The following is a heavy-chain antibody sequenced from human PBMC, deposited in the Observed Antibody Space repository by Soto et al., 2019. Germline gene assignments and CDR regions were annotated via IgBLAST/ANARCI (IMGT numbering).Heavy chain of an antibody. CDR3: AKDVSPYYYGSGSYYNPYYFDY. V-gene: IGHV3-23*01. J-gene: IGHJ4*02. Sequence: GGSLRLSCAASGFSFSNYGTSWVRQAPGKGLEWVSVISGSGGSTYYADSVKGRFTISRDNSKNTLYLQMKSLRAEDTAIYYCAKDVSPYYYGSGSYYNPYYFDYWGQGTLVTVSS. D-gene: IGHD3-10*01. CDR1: GFSFSNYG. CDR2: ISGSGGST.